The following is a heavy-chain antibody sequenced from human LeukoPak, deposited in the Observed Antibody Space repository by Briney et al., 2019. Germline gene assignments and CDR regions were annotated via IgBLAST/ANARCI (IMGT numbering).Heavy chain of an antibody. D-gene: IGHD2-15*01. J-gene: IGHJ4*02. CDR1: GYSFTNYW. Sequence: GESLKISCKGSGYSFTNYWIGWVRQMPGKGLEWMGIIYPGDSDTRYSPSSQGQVTISADKSISTAYLQWSSLRASDSAMYYCALKSRGYCSDGRCYIGYWGQGTVVTVSS. CDR2: IYPGDSDT. V-gene: IGHV5-51*01. CDR3: ALKSRGYCSDGRCYIGY.